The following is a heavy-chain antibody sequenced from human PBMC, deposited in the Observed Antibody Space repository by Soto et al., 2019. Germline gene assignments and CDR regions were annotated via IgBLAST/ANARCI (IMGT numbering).Heavy chain of an antibody. V-gene: IGHV3-73*01. J-gene: IGHJ4*02. Sequence: PGGSLRLSCAASGFTFSGCAMHWVRQASGKGLEWLGRIRSKPNNYATEYAASVQGRFTISRDDSKNTAYLEMNSLKTEDTAVYYCTRWAYSYGWEFDYWGQGALVT. CDR3: TRWAYSYGWEFDY. CDR1: GFTFSGCA. D-gene: IGHD6-19*01. CDR2: IRSKPNNYAT.